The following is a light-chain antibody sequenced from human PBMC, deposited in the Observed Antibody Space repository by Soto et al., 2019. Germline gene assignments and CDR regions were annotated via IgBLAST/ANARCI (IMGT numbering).Light chain of an antibody. Sequence: EIVLTQSPATLSLSPGERATLSCRASQSVSSYLAWYQQKPGQAPRLLIYDASNRATGIPARFSGSGSGTDLTVTISSLEPEDFAVYYCQQRSNWPLITFGQGTRLEIK. J-gene: IGKJ5*01. CDR2: DAS. CDR1: QSVSSY. CDR3: QQRSNWPLIT. V-gene: IGKV3-11*01.